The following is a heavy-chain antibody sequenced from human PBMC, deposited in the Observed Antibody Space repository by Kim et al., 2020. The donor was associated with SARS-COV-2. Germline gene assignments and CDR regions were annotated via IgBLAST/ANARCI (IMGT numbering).Heavy chain of an antibody. CDR1: GFTFRSDW. V-gene: IGHV3-74*01. CDR3: ATGGGIAAY. D-gene: IGHD6-13*01. J-gene: IGHJ4*02. Sequence: GGSLRLSCAASGFTFRSDWMHWVRQAPGKGLVWVSRINGDGTLTNYADSVKGRFTISRDNAKNTLYLQMNSLRVEDTAVYYCATGGGIAAYWGQGTLVTVSS. CDR2: INGDGTLT.